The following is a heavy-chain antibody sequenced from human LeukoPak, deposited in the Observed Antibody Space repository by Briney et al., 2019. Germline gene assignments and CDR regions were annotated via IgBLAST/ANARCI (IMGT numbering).Heavy chain of an antibody. CDR1: GVTFSSYA. J-gene: IGHJ4*02. V-gene: IGHV3-30*01. CDR3: ARDSLYYDFWSGYHESGTDY. Sequence: GGSLRLSCAASGVTFSSYAMHWVRQAPGKGLEWVAVISYDGSNKYYADSVKGRFTISRDNSKYTLYLQMNSLRAEDTAVYYCARDSLYYDFWSGYHESGTDYWGQGTLVTVSS. D-gene: IGHD3-3*01. CDR2: ISYDGSNK.